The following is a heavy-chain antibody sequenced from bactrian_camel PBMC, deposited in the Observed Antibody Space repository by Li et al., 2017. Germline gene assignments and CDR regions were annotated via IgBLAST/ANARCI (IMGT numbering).Heavy chain of an antibody. J-gene: IGHJ6*01. CDR1: GLTFSSTN. D-gene: IGHD2*01. CDR3: AADWTFAWWLLGTSTGRNFGY. CDR2: IDSDKVTI. V-gene: IGHV3S40*01. Sequence: VQLVESGGDLVQPGGSLRLSCATSGLTFSSTNMAWVHQAPGKGLEWVSIIDSDKVTIHYSASVKGRFTISRDDAKNMLYLQMNSLKSEDTAVYYCAADWTFAWWLLGTSTGRNFGYWGQGTQVTVS.